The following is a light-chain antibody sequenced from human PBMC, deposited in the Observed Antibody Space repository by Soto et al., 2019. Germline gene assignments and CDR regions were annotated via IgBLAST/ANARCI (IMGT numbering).Light chain of an antibody. CDR1: TGAVTNGHY. V-gene: IGLV7-46*01. Sequence: VVTQEPSLTVSPGGTVTLTCGSSTGAVTNGHYPYWFQQKPGQAPRTLIYDTTNRHSWTPARFSGSLLGGKAALTLSGAQPEGEAEYYCLLSYNGPYVFGTGTKVTVL. CDR2: DTT. J-gene: IGLJ1*01. CDR3: LLSYNGPYV.